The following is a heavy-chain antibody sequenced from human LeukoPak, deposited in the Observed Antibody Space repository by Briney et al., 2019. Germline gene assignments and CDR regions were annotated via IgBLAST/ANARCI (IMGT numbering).Heavy chain of an antibody. D-gene: IGHD3-10*01. CDR1: GGSFSGYY. Sequence: PSETLSLTCAVYGGSFSGYYWSWIRQPPGKGLEWIGEINHSGSTNYNPSLKSRVTLSVDTSKKQFSLKLSSVTAADTAVYYCARGSMLRGPAGYWGQGTLVTVSS. CDR3: ARGSMLRGPAGY. CDR2: INHSGST. V-gene: IGHV4-34*01. J-gene: IGHJ4*02.